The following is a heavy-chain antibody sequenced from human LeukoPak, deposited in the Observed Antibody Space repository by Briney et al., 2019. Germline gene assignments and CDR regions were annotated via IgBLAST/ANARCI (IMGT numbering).Heavy chain of an antibody. CDR2: IHYSGST. J-gene: IGHJ5*02. V-gene: IGHV4-59*01. CDR3: ARGGLIAAADNWFDP. CDR1: GGSISSYY. Sequence: PSETLSLTCTVSGGSISSYYWNWIRQPPGKGLEWIGYIHYSGSTNYNPSLKSRVTISVDTSKNQFSLNLSSVTAADTAVYYCARGGLIAAADNWFDPWGQGTLVTVSS. D-gene: IGHD6-13*01.